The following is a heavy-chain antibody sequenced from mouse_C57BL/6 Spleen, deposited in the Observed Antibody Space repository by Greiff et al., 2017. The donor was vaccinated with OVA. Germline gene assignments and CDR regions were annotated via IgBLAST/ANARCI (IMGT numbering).Heavy chain of an antibody. CDR3: ESRLLYGSSPHYCALDY. CDR1: GYTFTSYW. Sequence: QVQLQQSGAELAKPGASVKLSCKASGYTFTSYWMHWVKQRPGQGLEWIGYINPRSGYTKYNQKFKDKATLTADKSSSTAYMEPRSLTSEDSAVYFCESRLLYGSSPHYCALDYWGQGTSVTVSS. V-gene: IGHV1-7*01. CDR2: INPRSGYT. J-gene: IGHJ4*01. D-gene: IGHD1-1*01.